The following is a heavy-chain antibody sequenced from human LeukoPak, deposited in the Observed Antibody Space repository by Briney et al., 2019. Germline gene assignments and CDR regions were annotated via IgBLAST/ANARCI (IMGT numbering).Heavy chain of an antibody. CDR3: AKGYYYGSGSYNPDAFDI. D-gene: IGHD3-10*01. V-gene: IGHV3-30*18. J-gene: IGHJ3*02. CDR1: GFTFSSYG. CDR2: ISYDGSNK. Sequence: GGSLRLSCAASGFTFSSYGMHWVRQAPGKGLEGVVVISYDGSNKYYADSVKGRFTISRDNSKNTLYLQMNSLRAEDTAVYYCAKGYYYGSGSYNPDAFDIWGQGTMVTVSS.